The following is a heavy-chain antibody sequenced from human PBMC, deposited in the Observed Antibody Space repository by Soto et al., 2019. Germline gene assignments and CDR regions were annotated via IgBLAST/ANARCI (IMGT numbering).Heavy chain of an antibody. J-gene: IGHJ5*02. CDR3: ARDKIVVVTEYWFDP. CDR1: GFTFSSYA. V-gene: IGHV3-30-3*01. D-gene: IGHD3-22*01. Sequence: GGSLRLSCAASGFTFSSYAMHWVRQAPGKGLEWVAVISYDGSNKYYADSVKGRFTISRDNSKNTLYLQMNSLRAEDTAVYYCARDKIVVVTEYWFDPWGQGTLVTVSS. CDR2: ISYDGSNK.